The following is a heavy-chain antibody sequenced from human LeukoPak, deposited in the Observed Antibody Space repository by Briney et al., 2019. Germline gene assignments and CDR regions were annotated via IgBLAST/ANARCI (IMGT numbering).Heavy chain of an antibody. Sequence: PGGSLRLSCAASGVTFSRYWMSWVRQAPGKGLERVAKIKEDGSEKYYVDSVKGRFTLSRDNAKNSLYLQMNSLRAEDTAVYYCARGDVVPAAISYAFDIWGQGTMVTVSS. CDR1: GVTFSRYW. V-gene: IGHV3-7*01. CDR2: IKEDGSEK. D-gene: IGHD2-2*02. J-gene: IGHJ3*02. CDR3: ARGDVVPAAISYAFDI.